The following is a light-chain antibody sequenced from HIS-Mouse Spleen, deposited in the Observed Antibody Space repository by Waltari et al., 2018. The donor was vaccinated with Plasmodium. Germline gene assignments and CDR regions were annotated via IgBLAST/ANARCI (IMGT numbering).Light chain of an antibody. V-gene: IGKV1-39*01. CDR1: QSISRY. Sequence: DIQMTQSPSSLSASVGDRVTITCRGSQSISRYLNWYQQKPGKAPRLPIYAASSLQSRGPSRFGGSGSRTDFTLTISSLQPEDVATFYCQQSYSTPYTFGQGTKLEIK. CDR3: QQSYSTPYT. J-gene: IGKJ2*01. CDR2: AAS.